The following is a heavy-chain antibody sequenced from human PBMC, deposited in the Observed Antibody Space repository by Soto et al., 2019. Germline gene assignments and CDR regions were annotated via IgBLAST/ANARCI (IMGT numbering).Heavy chain of an antibody. CDR1: RFTFSDYT. V-gene: IGHV3-64D*06. D-gene: IGHD1-26*01. CDR3: VKAVFSGYYYVPFDY. J-gene: IGHJ4*02. CDR2: ISGDGGST. Sequence: PGGSLSLSCSASRFTFSDYTMHWVRQAPGKGLEYVSAISGDGGSTYYADSVKDRFTISRDNSKNTLYLQMSSLRAEDTAVYFCVKAVFSGYYYVPFDYWGQGTLVTVSS.